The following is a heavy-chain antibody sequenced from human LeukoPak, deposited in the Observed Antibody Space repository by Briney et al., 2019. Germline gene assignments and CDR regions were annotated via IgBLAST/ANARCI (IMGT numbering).Heavy chain of an antibody. J-gene: IGHJ4*02. CDR3: ASASGYYAPPDY. Sequence: GASVNVSCKASGYAFTRYYIHWVRQAPGQGLEWMGIINPSGGGTSNSQKFQGRVTMTRDTSTSTVYMEVSSLTSEDTAVYYCASASGYYAPPDYWGQGTLVTVSS. CDR1: GYAFTRYY. CDR2: INPSGGGT. V-gene: IGHV1-46*01. D-gene: IGHD3-22*01.